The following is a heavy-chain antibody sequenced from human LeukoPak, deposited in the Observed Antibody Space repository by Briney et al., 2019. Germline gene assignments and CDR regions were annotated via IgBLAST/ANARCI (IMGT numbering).Heavy chain of an antibody. V-gene: IGHV4-59*01. D-gene: IGHD1-7*01. Sequence: SETLSLTCTVSGVSISIYYWSWIRQPPGKGPEWIGYIYNSGSTSYNPSLKSRATISADTSKNQFSLKLSSVTAADTAVYYCVRDRELNYWGQGTLVTVSS. CDR1: GVSISIYY. CDR2: IYNSGST. J-gene: IGHJ4*02. CDR3: VRDRELNY.